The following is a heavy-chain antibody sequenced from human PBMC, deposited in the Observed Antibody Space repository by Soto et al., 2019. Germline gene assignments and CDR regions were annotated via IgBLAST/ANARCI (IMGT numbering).Heavy chain of an antibody. Sequence: GECRMGSCKSSGYSFDSYWIGWVRQMPGKGLEWMGIIYPGDSDTRYSPSFQGQVTISADKSISTAYLQWSSLKASDTAMYYCARSHFRGTNYYYYGMDVWGQGTRVTVSS. CDR2: IYPGDSDT. CDR3: ARSHFRGTNYYYYGMDV. D-gene: IGHD3-10*01. CDR1: GYSFDSYW. J-gene: IGHJ6*02. V-gene: IGHV5-51*01.